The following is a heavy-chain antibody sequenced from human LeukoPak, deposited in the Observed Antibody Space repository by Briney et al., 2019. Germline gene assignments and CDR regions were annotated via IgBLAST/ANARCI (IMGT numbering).Heavy chain of an antibody. CDR3: ARLSAYYYDSSGYSFDY. CDR1: GYRFTSYW. D-gene: IGHD3-22*01. Sequence: GESLKISCKGSGYRFTSYWIGWVRQMPGKGLEWMGIIYPGDSDTRYSPSFQGQVTISADKSISTAYLQWSSLKASDTAMYCCARLSAYYYDSSGYSFDYWGQGTLVTVSS. CDR2: IYPGDSDT. V-gene: IGHV5-51*01. J-gene: IGHJ4*02.